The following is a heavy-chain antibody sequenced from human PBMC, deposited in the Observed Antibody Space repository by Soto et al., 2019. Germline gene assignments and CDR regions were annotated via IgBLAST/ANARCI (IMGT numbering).Heavy chain of an antibody. Sequence: QVQLVESGGGVVQPGRSLRLSCAAPAFTFSTYGMHWVRQAPGKGLEWVARILYDGSEKVYADSVKGRFTISRDNSKDTLYLQMNSLRAEDTAVFYCAKEEHRGSSFDYWGQGTLVTVSS. V-gene: IGHV3-30*18. J-gene: IGHJ4*02. D-gene: IGHD1-26*01. CDR3: AKEEHRGSSFDY. CDR1: AFTFSTYG. CDR2: ILYDGSEK.